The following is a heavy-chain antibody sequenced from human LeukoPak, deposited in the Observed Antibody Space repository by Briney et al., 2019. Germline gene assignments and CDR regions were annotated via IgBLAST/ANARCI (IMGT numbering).Heavy chain of an antibody. J-gene: IGHJ3*02. CDR2: INPSGGST. V-gene: IGHV1-46*01. D-gene: IGHD7-27*01. Sequence: ASVKVSCKASGYTFTSYYMHWVRQAPGQGLEWMGIINPSGGSTSYAQKFQGRVTMTRDTSTSTVYVELSSLRSEDTVVYYCARGAPNWEDSDAFDIWGQGTMVTVSS. CDR1: GYTFTSYY. CDR3: ARGAPNWEDSDAFDI.